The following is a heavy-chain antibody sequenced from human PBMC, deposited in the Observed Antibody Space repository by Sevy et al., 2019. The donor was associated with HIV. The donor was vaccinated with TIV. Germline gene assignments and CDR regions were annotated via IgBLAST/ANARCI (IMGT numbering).Heavy chain of an antibody. CDR1: GFTFRNYA. CDR3: ARGDEPATDYAEYVTNAFDI. J-gene: IGHJ3*02. Sequence: GGSLRLSCAASGFTFRNYAMSYVRQTPGKGLEWVSTISVPGALTYYADSVKGRFTISRDNSKNTLFLQMNSLRAEDTALYYCARGDEPATDYAEYVTNAFDIWGQGTMVTVSS. D-gene: IGHD4-17*01. V-gene: IGHV3-23*01. CDR2: ISVPGALT.